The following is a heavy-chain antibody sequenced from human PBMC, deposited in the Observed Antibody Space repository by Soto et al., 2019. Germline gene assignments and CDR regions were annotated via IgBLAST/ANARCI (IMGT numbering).Heavy chain of an antibody. CDR3: ARVPYGSGSPIAPYYFDY. CDR1: GFTFSSYD. J-gene: IGHJ4*02. CDR2: IGTAGDT. V-gene: IGHV3-13*01. Sequence: EVQLVEFGGGLVQPGGSLRLSCAASGFTFSSYDMHWVRQATGKGLEWVSAIGTAGDTYYPGSVKGRFTISRENAKNSLYLQMNSLRVGDTAVYYCARVPYGSGSPIAPYYFDYWGQRTLVTVSS. D-gene: IGHD3-10*01.